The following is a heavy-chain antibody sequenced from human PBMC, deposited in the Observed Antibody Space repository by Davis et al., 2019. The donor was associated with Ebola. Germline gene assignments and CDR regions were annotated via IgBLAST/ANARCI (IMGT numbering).Heavy chain of an antibody. CDR2: IYTGGDT. CDR3: ARDIFPEDGMDV. D-gene: IGHD3-9*01. CDR1: GFTFNKYE. Sequence: GESLKISCAASGFTFNKYEMNWVRQAPGKGLEWVSVIYTGGDTYYTDSVTGRSIISRDNSKNTLYLQLSSLTPEDSAVYYCARDIFPEDGMDVWGQGTTVTVS. J-gene: IGHJ6*02. V-gene: IGHV3-53*01.